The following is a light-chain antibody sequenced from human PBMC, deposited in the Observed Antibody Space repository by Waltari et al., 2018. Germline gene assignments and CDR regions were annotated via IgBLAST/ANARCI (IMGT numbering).Light chain of an antibody. J-gene: IGKJ1*01. CDR2: GVS. V-gene: IGKV3-20*01. CDR1: QSVSRT. Sequence: EIVLTQSPGTLSLSPGERATLSCRASQSVSRTLAWYQQKPGQAPRLLIYGVSTRATGIPERFGGGGSGTDFSLTISRLEPEDFAVYYCQHYVSLPATFGQGTKVEVK. CDR3: QHYVSLPAT.